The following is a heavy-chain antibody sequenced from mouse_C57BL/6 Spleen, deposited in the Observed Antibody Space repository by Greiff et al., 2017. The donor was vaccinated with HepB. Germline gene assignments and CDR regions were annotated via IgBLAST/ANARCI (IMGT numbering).Heavy chain of an antibody. Sequence: VHLVESDAELVKPGASVKISCKVSGYTFTDHTIHWMKQRPEQGLEWIGYIYPRDGSTKYNEKFKGKATLTADKSSSTAYMQLNSLTSEDSAVYFCARWGWEGDYAMDYWGQGTSVTVSS. CDR2: IYPRDGST. J-gene: IGHJ4*01. CDR3: ARWGWEGDYAMDY. V-gene: IGHV1-78*01. CDR1: GYTFTDHT. D-gene: IGHD3-3*01.